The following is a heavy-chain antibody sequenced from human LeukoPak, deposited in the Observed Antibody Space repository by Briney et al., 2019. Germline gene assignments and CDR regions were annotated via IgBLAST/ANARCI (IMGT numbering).Heavy chain of an antibody. CDR2: IYYIGST. J-gene: IGHJ4*02. CDR1: GGSISSGGYY. CDR3: ARGLAATTVTTFDKRYYFDY. V-gene: IGHV4-31*03. D-gene: IGHD4-17*01. Sequence: PSQTLSLTCTVSGGSISSGGYYWSWIRQHPGKGLEWIGYIYYIGSTYYNPSLKSRVTISVDTSKNQFSLKLSSVTAADTAVYYCARGLAATTVTTFDKRYYFDYWGQGTLVTVSS.